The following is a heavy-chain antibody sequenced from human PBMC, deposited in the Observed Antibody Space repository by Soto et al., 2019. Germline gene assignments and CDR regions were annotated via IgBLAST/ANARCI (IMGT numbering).Heavy chain of an antibody. V-gene: IGHV1-46*01. D-gene: IGHD3-22*01. J-gene: IGHJ4*02. CDR1: GNSFTTYY. CDR3: AGLYHYDSSGYYDY. Sequence: GASVKVSCKASGNSFTTYYMHWVRQAPGQGLEWMGIINPSGGRTTYAQKFQGRVTMTRDTSTSTFYMELSSLTSEDTAVYYCAGLYHYDSSGYYDYWGQGTLVTVSS. CDR2: INPSGGRT.